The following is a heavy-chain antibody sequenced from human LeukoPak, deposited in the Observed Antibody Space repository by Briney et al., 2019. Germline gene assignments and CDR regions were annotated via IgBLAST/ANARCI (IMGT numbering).Heavy chain of an antibody. CDR2: IKQDGSEK. Sequence: GSLRLSCAASGFTFSSYWMSWVRQAPGKGLEWVANIKQDGSEKYYVDSVKGRFTISRDNAKNSLYLQMNSLRAEDTAVYYCARFKDYYGSGSLSFDYWGQGTLVTVSS. J-gene: IGHJ4*02. CDR3: ARFKDYYGSGSLSFDY. D-gene: IGHD3-10*01. CDR1: GFTFSSYW. V-gene: IGHV3-7*01.